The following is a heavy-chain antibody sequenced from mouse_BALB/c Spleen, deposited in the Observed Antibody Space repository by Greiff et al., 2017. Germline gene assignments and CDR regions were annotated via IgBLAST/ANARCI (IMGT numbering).Heavy chain of an antibody. J-gene: IGHJ3*01. CDR1: GFSLTSYG. D-gene: IGHD2-14*01. CDR2: IWSGGST. V-gene: IGHV2-4-1*01. CDR3: ARIGGYNPFAY. Sequence: QVQLQHSGPGLVQPSQSLSITCTVSGFSLTSYGVHWVRQSPGKGLEWLGVIWSGGSTDYNAAFISRLSISKDNSKSQVFFKMNSLQADDTAIYYCARIGGYNPFAYWGQGTLVTVSA.